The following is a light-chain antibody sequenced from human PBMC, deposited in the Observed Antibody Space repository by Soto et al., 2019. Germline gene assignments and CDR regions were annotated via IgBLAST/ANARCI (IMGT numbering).Light chain of an antibody. V-gene: IGKV1-33*01. CDR2: DAS. J-gene: IGKJ2*01. CDR1: QDIRKY. CDR3: QQYDHPPYT. Sequence: DIQLTQSPSPLSATVGDRVTITCRASQDIRKYLNWYQQKPGKAPKLLIYDASNRETGVPSRFSGSGSGTDFSLSIDSLQPEDIATYYCQQYDHPPYTFGQGTTLEIK.